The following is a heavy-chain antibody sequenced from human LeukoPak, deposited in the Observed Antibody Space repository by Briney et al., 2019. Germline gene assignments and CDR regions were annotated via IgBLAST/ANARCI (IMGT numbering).Heavy chain of an antibody. CDR2: IYHSGST. CDR3: ARTGYYGSGSYYNQGYFDV. J-gene: IGHJ2*01. D-gene: IGHD3-10*01. Sequence: SGTLSLTCAVSGGSISSSNWWSWVRQPPGKGLEWIGEIYHSGSTNYNPSLKSRVTISVDTSKNQFSLKLSSVTAADTAVYYCARTGYYGSGSYYNQGYFDVWGRGTLVTVSS. V-gene: IGHV4-4*02. CDR1: GGSISSSNW.